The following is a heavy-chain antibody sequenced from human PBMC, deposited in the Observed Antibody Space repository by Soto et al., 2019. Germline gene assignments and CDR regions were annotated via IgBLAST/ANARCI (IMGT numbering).Heavy chain of an antibody. Sequence: QVQLVESGGGVVQPGRSLRLSCAASGFTFSTHAMHWVRQAPGKGLECVAIVSIDGSNKYYADSVMGRFTISRDNSKNTLYLQMSGLTPEDTAVYYCARDQTGITTTGGGRIDHWGQGTLVTVSS. V-gene: IGHV3-30-3*01. CDR3: ARDQTGITTTGGGRIDH. CDR1: GFTFSTHA. D-gene: IGHD1-20*01. CDR2: VSIDGSNK. J-gene: IGHJ4*02.